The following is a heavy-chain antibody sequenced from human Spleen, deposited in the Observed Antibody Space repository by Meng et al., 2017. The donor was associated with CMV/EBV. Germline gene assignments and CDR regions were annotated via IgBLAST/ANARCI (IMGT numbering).Heavy chain of an antibody. V-gene: IGHV1-69*02. Sequence: SAGISFSCSIIRVLRAAAEKLEWLVSIITILGVTTYAADFLGRVTITADKTSSTAFMELRSLRSEDKTVYYCASTLLNTTGTTVGDYWGQGTLVTVSS. CDR1: AGISFSCS. CDR3: ASTLLNTTGTTVGDY. CDR2: IITILGVT. D-gene: IGHD1-1*01. J-gene: IGHJ4*02.